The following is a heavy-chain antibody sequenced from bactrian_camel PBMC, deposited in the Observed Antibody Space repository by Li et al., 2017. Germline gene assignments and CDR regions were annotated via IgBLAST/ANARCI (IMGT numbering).Heavy chain of an antibody. CDR2: INKAGYTT. Sequence: QLVESGGGLVQPGGSLRLSCVTSGFTFSDYDMSWVRQAPGKGLEWVSRINKAGYTTHQTDSVKGRFTTSRDNAKNTLYLQISSLKTEDTATYFCAKGWEKNIQTRGQGIQVTVS. J-gene: IGHJ4*01. CDR3: AKGWEKNIQT. CDR1: GFTFSDYD. D-gene: IGHD1*01. V-gene: IGHV3S40*01.